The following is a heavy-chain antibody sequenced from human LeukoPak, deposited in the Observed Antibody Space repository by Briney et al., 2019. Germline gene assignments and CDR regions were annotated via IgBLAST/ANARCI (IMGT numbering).Heavy chain of an antibody. Sequence: ASVKVSCKASGYTFTSYDINWVRQATGQGLEWMGWMNPNSGNTGYAQKFQGRVTMTRNTSISTAYMELSSLRSEDTAVYYCARGSTSLIAARADYWGQGTLVTVSS. V-gene: IGHV1-8*01. CDR3: ARGSTSLIAARADY. CDR1: GYTFTSYD. D-gene: IGHD6-6*01. J-gene: IGHJ4*02. CDR2: MNPNSGNT.